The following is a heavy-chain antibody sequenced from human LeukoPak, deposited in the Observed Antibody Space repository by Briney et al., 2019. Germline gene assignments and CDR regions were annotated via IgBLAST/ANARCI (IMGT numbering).Heavy chain of an antibody. Sequence: PGRSLRLSCAASGFTFSSYGMHWVRQAPGKGLEWVAVIWYDGSNKYYADSVKGRFTISRDNSKNTLYLQMNSLRAEDTAVYYCARDFLPIADSTWYEIGYWGQGTLVTVSS. CDR3: ARDFLPIADSTWYEIGY. V-gene: IGHV3-33*01. D-gene: IGHD2-21*01. CDR2: IWYDGSNK. J-gene: IGHJ4*02. CDR1: GFTFSSYG.